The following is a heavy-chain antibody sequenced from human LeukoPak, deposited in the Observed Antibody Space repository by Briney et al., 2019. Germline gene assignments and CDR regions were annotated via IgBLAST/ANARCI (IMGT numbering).Heavy chain of an antibody. CDR1: GFAFSSYS. Sequence: GGSLRLSCAASGFAFSSYSMNWVRQAPGKGLEWVSSISSSSSYIYYADSVKGRFTISRDNAKNSLYLQMNSLRAEDTAVYYCAREWGQLGELDYWGQGTLVTVSS. J-gene: IGHJ4*02. CDR2: ISSSSSYI. V-gene: IGHV3-21*01. CDR3: AREWGQLGELDY. D-gene: IGHD3-16*01.